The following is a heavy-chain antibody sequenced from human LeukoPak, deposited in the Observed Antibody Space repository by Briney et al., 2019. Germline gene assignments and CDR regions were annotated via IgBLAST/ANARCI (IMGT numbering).Heavy chain of an antibody. V-gene: IGHV1-46*01. Sequence: ASVKVSCKTSGYTFTSYYVHWVRQAPGQGLEWMGIINPSGGSTGYAQKFQGRVTVTRDLSTSTVYMELSSLRSEDTAVYYCARDLDFDWLPQLDYWGQGTLVTVSS. J-gene: IGHJ4*02. D-gene: IGHD3-9*01. CDR3: ARDLDFDWLPQLDY. CDR2: INPSGGST. CDR1: GYTFTSYY.